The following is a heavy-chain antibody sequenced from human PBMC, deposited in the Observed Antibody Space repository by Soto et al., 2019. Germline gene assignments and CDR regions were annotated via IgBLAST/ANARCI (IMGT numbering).Heavy chain of an antibody. J-gene: IGHJ4*02. D-gene: IGHD3-22*01. CDR2: IVPVFGKA. CDR3: ARDGTLYDSSAYYYVY. V-gene: IGHV1-69*13. Sequence: SVKVSCKASGGTFSRAAINWVRQAPGQGLEWMGGIVPVFGKANYAQKFQGRVTITADESTSTGYMELRSLTSEDTAVYYCARDGTLYDSSAYYYVYWGQGTLVTVS. CDR1: GGTFSRAA.